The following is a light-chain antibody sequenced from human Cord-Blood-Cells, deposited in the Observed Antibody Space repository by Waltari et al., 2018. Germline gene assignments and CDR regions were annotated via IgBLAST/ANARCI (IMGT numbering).Light chain of an antibody. CDR3: CSYAGSYTLM. Sequence: QSALTQTRSVSGSPGTSVTLYCTGPSSDVGGYNYVYWYQQHPGKAPKLMIYDVSKRPSAVPDRFSGSKSGNTASLTISGLQAEDEADYYCCSYAGSYTLMFGGGTKLTVL. CDR1: SSDVGGYNY. J-gene: IGLJ3*02. CDR2: DVS. V-gene: IGLV2-11*01.